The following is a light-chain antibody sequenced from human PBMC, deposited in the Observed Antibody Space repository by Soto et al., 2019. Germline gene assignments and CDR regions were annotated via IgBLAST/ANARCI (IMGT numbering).Light chain of an antibody. J-gene: IGKJ2*01. CDR2: DAS. CDR1: QSISSW. CDR3: QQYNSYSPMYT. Sequence: DIQMTQSPSTLSASVGDRVTITCRASQSISSWLAWYQQKPGKAPKLLIYDASSLESGVPSRFSGSGSATEFTLTISSLQPGDFATYYCQQYNSYSPMYTFGQGTKLEIK. V-gene: IGKV1-5*01.